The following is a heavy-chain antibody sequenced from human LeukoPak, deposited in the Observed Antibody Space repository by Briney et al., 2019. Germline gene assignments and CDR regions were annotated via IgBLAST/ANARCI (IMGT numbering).Heavy chain of an antibody. J-gene: IGHJ4*02. CDR1: GGSINGYY. CDR2: IYYSGST. Sequence: SETLSLTCTVSGGSINGYYWSWIRQPPGKGLEYIGYIYYSGSTNYNPSLKSRVTISVDTSKNQFSLKLSSVTAADTAVYYCARHLRTAMVPWGQGTLVTVSS. V-gene: IGHV4-59*08. CDR3: ARHLRTAMVP. D-gene: IGHD5-18*01.